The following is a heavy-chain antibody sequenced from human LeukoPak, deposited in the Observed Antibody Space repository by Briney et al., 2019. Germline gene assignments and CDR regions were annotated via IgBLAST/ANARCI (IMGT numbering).Heavy chain of an antibody. Sequence: GGSLRLSCAPPGFTFDDYAMHWVRQAPGKGLEWGSGISWNSGSIGYADSVKGRFTISRDNAKNSLYLQMNSLRDEDTVLYYCAKDHAYYDSSGSRNYYYYYMDVWGKGTTVTVSS. J-gene: IGHJ6*03. CDR2: ISWNSGSI. CDR3: AKDHAYYDSSGSRNYYYYYMDV. D-gene: IGHD3-22*01. V-gene: IGHV3-9*01. CDR1: GFTFDDYA.